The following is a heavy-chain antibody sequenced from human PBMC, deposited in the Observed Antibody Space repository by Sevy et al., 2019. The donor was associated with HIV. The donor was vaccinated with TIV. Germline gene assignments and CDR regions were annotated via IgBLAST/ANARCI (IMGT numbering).Heavy chain of an antibody. CDR2: MYHSEST. CDR3: ARDYRRDFWSGYSNYFDP. D-gene: IGHD3-3*01. Sequence: SETLSLTCTVSGDSITRYFWSWIRQPPGKGLEWIGYMYHSESTNYNPSLKRRVSLSIDTSKNEFSLTLSSVTAADTAVYYCARDYRRDFWSGYSNYFDPWGPGILVTVSS. CDR1: GDSITRYF. V-gene: IGHV4-59*01. J-gene: IGHJ5*02.